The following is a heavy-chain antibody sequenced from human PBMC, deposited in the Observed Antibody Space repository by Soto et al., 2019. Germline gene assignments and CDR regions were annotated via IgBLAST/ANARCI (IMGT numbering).Heavy chain of an antibody. CDR3: ARYPYGDYGEVGF. Sequence: QVQLQESGPGLVKPSQTLSLTCTVSGGSISSGGYYWSWIRQHPGKGLEWIGYSYYSGSTYYNPYLTSRVTISVDTSKNRFSLKLSSVTAADTAVYYCARYPYGDYGEVGFWGQGTMVNVYS. D-gene: IGHD4-17*01. CDR2: SYYSGST. CDR1: GGSISSGGYY. V-gene: IGHV4-31*03. J-gene: IGHJ4*02.